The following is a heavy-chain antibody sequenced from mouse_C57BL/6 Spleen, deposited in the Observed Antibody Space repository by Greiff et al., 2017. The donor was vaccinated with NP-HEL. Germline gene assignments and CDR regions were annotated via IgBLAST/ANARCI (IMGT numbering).Heavy chain of an antibody. CDR1: GFTFSSYA. V-gene: IGHV5-9-1*02. D-gene: IGHD2-4*01. Sequence: EVMLVESGEGLVKPGGSLKLSCAASGFTFSSYAMSWVRQTPEKRLEWVAYISSGGDYFYYADTVKGRFTISRDNARNTLYLQMSSLKSEDTAMYYCTRDDYDYDVGYFDYWGQGTTLTVSS. CDR2: ISSGGDYF. CDR3: TRDDYDYDVGYFDY. J-gene: IGHJ2*01.